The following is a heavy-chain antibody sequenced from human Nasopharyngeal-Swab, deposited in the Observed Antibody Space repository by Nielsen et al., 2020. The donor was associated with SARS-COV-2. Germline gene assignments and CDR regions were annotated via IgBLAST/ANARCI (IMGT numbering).Heavy chain of an antibody. D-gene: IGHD5-12*01. Sequence: SETLSLTCTVSGGSISSSSFYWGWIRQPPGKGLDWIVSIYYSGSTYYNPSLKSRVTISVDTSKNQFSLKLSSVTAADTAVYYCARPKYSGYDDEFGAYFDYWGQGTLVTVSS. J-gene: IGHJ4*02. CDR1: GGSISSSSFY. V-gene: IGHV4-39*01. CDR3: ARPKYSGYDDEFGAYFDY. CDR2: IYYSGST.